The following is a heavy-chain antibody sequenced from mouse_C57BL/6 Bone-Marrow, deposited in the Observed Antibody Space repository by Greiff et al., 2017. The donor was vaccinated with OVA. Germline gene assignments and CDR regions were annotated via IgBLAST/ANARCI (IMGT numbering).Heavy chain of an antibody. CDR2: IDPEDGET. J-gene: IGHJ4*01. V-gene: IGHV14-2*01. D-gene: IGHD1-1*01. CDR1: GFNIKDYY. Sequence: VQLKESGAELVKPGASVKLSCTASGFNIKDYYMHWVKQRTEQGLEWIGRIDPEDGETKYAPKFQGKATITADTSSTTAYLQLSSLTSEDTAVYYCARRNYYGSSNYYAMDYWGQGTSVTVSS. CDR3: ARRNYYGSSNYYAMDY.